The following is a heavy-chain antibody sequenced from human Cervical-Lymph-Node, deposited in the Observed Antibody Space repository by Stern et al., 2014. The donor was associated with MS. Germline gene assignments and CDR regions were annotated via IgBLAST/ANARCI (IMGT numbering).Heavy chain of an antibody. J-gene: IGHJ4*02. CDR1: GFTFSSYW. Sequence: EVQLVQSGGGLVQPGGSLRLSCVASGFTFSSYWMTWVRQAPGKGLEWVAYMKEDGSEIYYVDSVKGRFTISRDNAKNSLYLQMNSLRVEDTAVYYCARGVYSFDHWGQGTLVTVSS. CDR2: MKEDGSEI. V-gene: IGHV3-7*01. CDR3: ARGVYSFDH.